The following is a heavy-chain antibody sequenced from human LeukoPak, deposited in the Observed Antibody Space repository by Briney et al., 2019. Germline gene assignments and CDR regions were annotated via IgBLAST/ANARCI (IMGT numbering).Heavy chain of an antibody. V-gene: IGHV3-48*01. CDR1: GFTFSSYA. D-gene: IGHD3-3*01. CDR3: AREGYPLYDFWSGYNYYYYYMDV. Sequence: GGSLRLSCAASGFTFSSYAMSWVRQAPGKGLEWVSYISSSSSTIYYADSVKGRFTISRDNAKNSLYLQMNSLRAEDTAVYYCAREGYPLYDFWSGYNYYYYYMDVWGNGTTVTVSS. J-gene: IGHJ6*03. CDR2: ISSSSSTI.